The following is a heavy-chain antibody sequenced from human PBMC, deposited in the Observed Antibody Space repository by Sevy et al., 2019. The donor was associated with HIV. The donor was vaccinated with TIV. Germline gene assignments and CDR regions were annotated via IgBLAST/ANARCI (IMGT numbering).Heavy chain of an antibody. CDR1: GFTFSSYG. Sequence: GGSLRLSCAASGFTFSSYGMHWVRQAPGQGLVWVSAISVSGRLSYADSVKGRFTISRDSSKKMIYLHLNSLRADDTATYYCAKDGYSSGLLYYFDHWGQGTLVTVSS. CDR2: ISVSGRL. D-gene: IGHD6-19*01. CDR3: AKDGYSSGLLYYFDH. V-gene: IGHV3-23*01. J-gene: IGHJ4*02.